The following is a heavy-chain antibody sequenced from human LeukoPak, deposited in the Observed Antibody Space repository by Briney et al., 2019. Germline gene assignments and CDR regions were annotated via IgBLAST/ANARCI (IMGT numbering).Heavy chain of an antibody. D-gene: IGHD3-10*01. CDR1: GGSISSGGYY. Sequence: SETLSLTCTVSGGSISSGGYYWSWIRQPPGKGLEWIGYIYHSGSASYNPSLNSRVTMSVDRSKNQFSLKLTSVTAADTAVYYCARDSAEHGSGSFDYWGQGAPVTVSS. V-gene: IGHV4-30-2*01. CDR3: ARDSAEHGSGSFDY. CDR2: IYHSGSA. J-gene: IGHJ4*02.